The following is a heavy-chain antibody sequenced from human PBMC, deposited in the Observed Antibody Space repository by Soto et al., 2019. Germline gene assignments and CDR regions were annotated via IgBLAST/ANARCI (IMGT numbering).Heavy chain of an antibody. CDR3: ARVGLRSSYCDY. CDR1: GYTFTSYA. Sequence: ASVKVSCKASGYTFTSYAMHWVRQAPGQRLEWMGWINAGNGNTKYSQKFQGRVTITRDTSASTAYMELSSLRSEGTAVYYCARVGLRSSYCDYWGQGTLVTVSS. D-gene: IGHD3-3*01. V-gene: IGHV1-3*01. J-gene: IGHJ4*02. CDR2: INAGNGNT.